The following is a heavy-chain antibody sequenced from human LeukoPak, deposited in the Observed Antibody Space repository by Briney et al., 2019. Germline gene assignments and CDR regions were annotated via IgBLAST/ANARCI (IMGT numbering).Heavy chain of an antibody. CDR1: GGSTSSYY. V-gene: IGHV4-59*01. J-gene: IGHJ4*02. CDR3: ARARYSYALNFDY. Sequence: KPSETLSLTCPVSGGSTSSYYWSWIRQPPGKGLEWIGYIYYSGSTNYNPSLKSRVTISVDTSKNQFSLKLSSVTAADTAVYYCARARYSYALNFDYWGQGTLVTVSS. CDR2: IYYSGST. D-gene: IGHD5-18*01.